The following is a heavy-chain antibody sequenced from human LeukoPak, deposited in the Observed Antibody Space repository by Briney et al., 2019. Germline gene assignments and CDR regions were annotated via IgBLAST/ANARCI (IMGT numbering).Heavy chain of an antibody. J-gene: IGHJ4*02. CDR1: GFTFRSYG. CDR3: AKGDPADY. Sequence: GGSLRLSCAASGFTFRSYGMHWVRQAPGKGLEWGAVISYDGSNKYYADSVKGRFTISRDNSKNTLYLQMNSLRAEDTAVYYCAKGDPADYWGQGTLVTVSS. V-gene: IGHV3-30*18. CDR2: ISYDGSNK.